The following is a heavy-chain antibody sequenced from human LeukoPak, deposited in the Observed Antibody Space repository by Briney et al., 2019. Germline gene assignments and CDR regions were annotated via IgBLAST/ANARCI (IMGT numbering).Heavy chain of an antibody. J-gene: IGHJ4*02. V-gene: IGHV4-4*09. Sequence: SETLSLTCTVSGGSISSYYWSWIRQPPGKGLEWIGYIYTSGSTNYNPSLKSRVTISVDTSKNQFSLKLSSVTAADTAVYYCATTSYGRPFDYWGQGTLVTVSS. CDR1: GGSISSYY. CDR3: ATTSYGRPFDY. D-gene: IGHD5-18*01. CDR2: IYTSGST.